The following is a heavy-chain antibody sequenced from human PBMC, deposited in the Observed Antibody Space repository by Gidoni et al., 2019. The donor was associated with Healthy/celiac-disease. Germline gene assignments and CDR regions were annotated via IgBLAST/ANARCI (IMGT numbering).Heavy chain of an antibody. CDR2: IYPGDSDT. V-gene: IGHV5-51*01. CDR1: GYSFTSSC. Sequence: EVQLVQSGAEVKKPGESLKISCKGSGYSFTSSCIGCVRQMPGKGLEWMGIIYPGDSDTRYSPSFQGQVTISADKSISTAYLQWSSLKASDTAMYYCARHGSIRFLEWSPGYMDVWGKGTTVTVSS. D-gene: IGHD3-3*01. J-gene: IGHJ6*03. CDR3: ARHGSIRFLEWSPGYMDV.